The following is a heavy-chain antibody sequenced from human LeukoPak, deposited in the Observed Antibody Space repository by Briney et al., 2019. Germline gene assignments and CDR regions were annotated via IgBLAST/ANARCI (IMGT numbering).Heavy chain of an antibody. CDR2: IYPGDSDT. CDR1: GYTFTSYW. V-gene: IGHV5-51*01. Sequence: GESLKISCKGSGYTFTSYWIAWVRQMPGKGLEWMGIIYPGDSDTRYSPSFQGQVTISADKSISTAYLQWSSLRASDTAMYYCARPAYSGRSDAFDIWGLGTMVTVSS. J-gene: IGHJ3*02. CDR3: ARPAYSGRSDAFDI. D-gene: IGHD1-26*01.